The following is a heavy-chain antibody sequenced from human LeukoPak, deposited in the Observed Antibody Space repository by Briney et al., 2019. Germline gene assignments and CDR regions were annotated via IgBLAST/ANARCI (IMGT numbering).Heavy chain of an antibody. J-gene: IGHJ6*04. CDR3: AELGITMIGGV. D-gene: IGHD3-10*02. CDR1: GFSFSSYA. CDR2: ISSSGSTI. V-gene: IGHV3-48*03. Sequence: GGSLRLSCTVSGFSFSSYAMNWVRQAPGKGLEWVSYISSSGSTIYYADSVKGRFTISRDNAKNSLYLQMNSLRAEDTAVYYCAELGITMIGGVWGKGTTVTISS.